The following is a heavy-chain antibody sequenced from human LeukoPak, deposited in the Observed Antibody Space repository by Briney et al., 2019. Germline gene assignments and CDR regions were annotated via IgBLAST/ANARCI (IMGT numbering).Heavy chain of an antibody. Sequence: PSETLSLTCAVSGASIREYYWSWIRQPPGKGPEWIGYIYGNGTTFYNPSLKSRVTMSVDTSRNRFSLNLRSVTAADTAVYYSARTLCRRTSCYDGRGNAFDIWGQGTRVTVSA. D-gene: IGHD2-2*01. J-gene: IGHJ3*02. CDR2: IYGNGTT. CDR1: GASIREYY. CDR3: ARTLCRRTSCYDGRGNAFDI. V-gene: IGHV4-4*09.